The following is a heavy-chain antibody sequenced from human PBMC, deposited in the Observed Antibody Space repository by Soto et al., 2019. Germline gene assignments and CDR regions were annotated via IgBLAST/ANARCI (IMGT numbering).Heavy chain of an antibody. CDR3: VRPFGSGYAMDV. J-gene: IGHJ6*02. CDR1: GYNFPNHW. CDR2: IYPGDSDT. V-gene: IGHV5-51*01. D-gene: IGHD6-19*01. Sequence: GESLKISCKGSGYNFPNHWIAWVRQMPGKGLECMGLIYPGDSDTRYSPSFEGQVTISADKSISTAFLQWSSPKASDTAMYYCVRPFGSGYAMDVWGQGTTVTVSS.